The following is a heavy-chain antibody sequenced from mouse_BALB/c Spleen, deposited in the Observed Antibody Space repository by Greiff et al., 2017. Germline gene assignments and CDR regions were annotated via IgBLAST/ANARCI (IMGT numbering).Heavy chain of an antibody. CDR2: ILPGSGST. J-gene: IGHJ2*01. Sequence: QVQLQQSGAELMKPGASVKISCKATGYTFSSYWIEWVKQRPGHGLEWIGEILPGSGSTNYNEKFKGKATFTADTSSNTAYMQLSSLTSEDSAVYYCARKPVYDYLYYFDYWGQGTTLTVSS. V-gene: IGHV1-9*01. CDR1: GYTFSSYW. CDR3: ARKPVYDYLYYFDY. D-gene: IGHD2-4*01.